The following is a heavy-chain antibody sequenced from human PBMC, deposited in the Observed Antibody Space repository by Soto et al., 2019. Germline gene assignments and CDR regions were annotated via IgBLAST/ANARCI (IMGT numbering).Heavy chain of an antibody. Sequence: ASVKVSCKASGYTLNTYGITWVRQAPGQGLEWMGWISANNDHTNYPQKLQGRVTMTTDTSTSTAYMELSSLRSEDTAVYYCARSAEKWELSTYNWFDPWGQGTLVTVSS. CDR2: ISANNDHT. V-gene: IGHV1-18*01. CDR3: ARSAEKWELSTYNWFDP. CDR1: GYTLNTYG. J-gene: IGHJ5*02. D-gene: IGHD1-26*01.